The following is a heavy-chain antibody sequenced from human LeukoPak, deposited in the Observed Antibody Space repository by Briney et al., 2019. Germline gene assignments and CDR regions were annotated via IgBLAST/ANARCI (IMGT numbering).Heavy chain of an antibody. CDR2: TSGDGITT. J-gene: IGHJ4*02. CDR1: GFTFHNYA. D-gene: IGHD6-19*01. Sequence: GGSLRLSCAASGFTFHNYAIHWVRQAPGKGLEWVSLTSGDGITTYFADSVKGRFTISRDNSKSSLFLQMNSLRTEDTALYYCAREVYSSGWSSFDYWGQGTLVTVSS. CDR3: AREVYSSGWSSFDY. V-gene: IGHV3-43*02.